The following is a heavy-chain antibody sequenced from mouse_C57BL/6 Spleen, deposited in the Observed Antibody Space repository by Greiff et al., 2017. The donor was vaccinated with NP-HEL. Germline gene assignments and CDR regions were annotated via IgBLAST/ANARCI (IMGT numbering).Heavy chain of an antibody. CDR2: ISSGSSTI. V-gene: IGHV5-17*01. CDR1: GFTFSDYG. D-gene: IGHD1-1*01. J-gene: IGHJ3*01. Sequence: EVQVVESGGGLVKPGGSLKLSCAASGFTFSDYGMHWVRQAPEKGLEWVAYISSGSSTIYYADTVKGRFTISRDNAKNTLFLQMTSLRSEDTAMYYCARNDYYGSPWFAYWGQGTLVTVSA. CDR3: ARNDYYGSPWFAY.